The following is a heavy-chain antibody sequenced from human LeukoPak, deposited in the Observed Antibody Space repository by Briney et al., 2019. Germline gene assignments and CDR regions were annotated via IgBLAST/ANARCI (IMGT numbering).Heavy chain of an antibody. Sequence: PSETLSPTCIVSGGSISSGSHYWGWIRQPPGKGLEWTGSMHYSGITYYNPSLTSRVTISVDTSKNQFSLRLTSVTAADTAVYYCARYPYSDSGVRQAFDYWGQGTLVTVSS. V-gene: IGHV4-39*01. D-gene: IGHD5-12*01. J-gene: IGHJ4*02. CDR1: GGSISSGSHY. CDR2: MHYSGIT. CDR3: ARYPYSDSGVRQAFDY.